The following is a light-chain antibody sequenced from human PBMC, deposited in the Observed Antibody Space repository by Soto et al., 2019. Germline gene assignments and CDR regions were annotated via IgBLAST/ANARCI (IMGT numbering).Light chain of an antibody. CDR2: LGS. V-gene: IGKV2-28*01. Sequence: DIVMTQSPLSLPVTPGEPASISCRSSQSLLHSNGYNYLDWYLQKPGQSPQLLIYLGSNRASGVPDRFSGSGSGTDFTLKISRVEAEDVGVYYCMQAVQTPPTFGQGTRLEMK. J-gene: IGKJ5*01. CDR3: MQAVQTPPT. CDR1: QSLLHSNGYNY.